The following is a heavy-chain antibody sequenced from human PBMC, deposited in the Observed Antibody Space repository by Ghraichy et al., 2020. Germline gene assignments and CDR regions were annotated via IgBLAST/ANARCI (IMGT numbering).Heavy chain of an antibody. V-gene: IGHV1-69*13. CDR3: ACNEGLAAAGSFPDWYFDL. CDR2: IIPIFGTA. D-gene: IGHD6-13*01. CDR1: GGTFSSYA. Sequence: SVKVSCKASGGTFSSYAISWVRQAPGQGLGWMGGIIPIFGTANYAQKFQGRVTITADESTSTAYMELSSLRSEDTAVYYCACNEGLAAAGSFPDWYFDLWGRGTLVTVSS. J-gene: IGHJ2*01.